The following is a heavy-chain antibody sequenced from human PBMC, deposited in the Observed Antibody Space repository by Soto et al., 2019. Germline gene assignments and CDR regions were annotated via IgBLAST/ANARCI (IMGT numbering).Heavy chain of an antibody. D-gene: IGHD2-15*01. CDR1: GGSIRNYY. CDR2: IYHSGST. V-gene: IGHV4-59*01. Sequence: KPSETLSLTCTVSGGSIRNYYWSWIRQPPGKGLEWIGYIYHSGSTSYNPSLKSRVTISVDTSKNHFSLRLNSVTAADTAVYYCARSKWVADSFDIWGQGTMVTVS. CDR3: ARSKWVADSFDI. J-gene: IGHJ3*02.